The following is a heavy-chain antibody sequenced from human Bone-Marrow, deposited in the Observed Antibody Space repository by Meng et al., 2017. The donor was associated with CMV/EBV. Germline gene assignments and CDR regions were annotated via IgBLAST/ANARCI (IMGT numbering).Heavy chain of an antibody. CDR3: ARERGVIGAFGY. V-gene: IGHV4-34*09. D-gene: IGHD3-16*02. CDR2: INRSGST. CDR1: GGSFSGYY. Sequence: SETLSLTCAVYGGSFSGYYWNWIRQPPGKGLEWIGEINRSGSTNYNPSLKSRVTISVDTSKNQFSLKLSSVTAADTAVYYCARERGVIGAFGYWGQGTLVTVSS. J-gene: IGHJ4*02.